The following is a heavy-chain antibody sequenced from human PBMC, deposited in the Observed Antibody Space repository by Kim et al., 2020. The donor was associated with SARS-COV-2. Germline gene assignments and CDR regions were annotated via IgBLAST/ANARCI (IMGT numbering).Heavy chain of an antibody. Sequence: GGSLRLSCAASGFTFSSYGMHWVRQAPGKGLEWVAVIWYDGSNKYYADSVKGRFTISRDNSKNTLYLQMNSLRAEDTAVYYCARDAPLRPFDYWGQGTLVTVSS. CDR3: ARDAPLRPFDY. V-gene: IGHV3-33*01. D-gene: IGHD4-17*01. CDR2: IWYDGSNK. J-gene: IGHJ4*02. CDR1: GFTFSSYG.